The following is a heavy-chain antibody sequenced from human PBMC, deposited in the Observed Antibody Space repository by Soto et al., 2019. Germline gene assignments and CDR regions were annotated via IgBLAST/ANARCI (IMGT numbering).Heavy chain of an antibody. D-gene: IGHD6-13*01. J-gene: IGHJ5*02. CDR2: IYWDDDK. Sequence: QITLKESGPTLVKPTQTLTLTCTFSEFSLSTSGVGVGWIRQPPGKALEWLALIYWDDDKRYSPSLKSRLTITKDTSKNQVVLTMTNMDPVDTATYYCAHSISSSWYEDPAYNWFDPWGQGTLVTVSS. CDR3: AHSISSSWYEDPAYNWFDP. CDR1: EFSLSTSGVG. V-gene: IGHV2-5*02.